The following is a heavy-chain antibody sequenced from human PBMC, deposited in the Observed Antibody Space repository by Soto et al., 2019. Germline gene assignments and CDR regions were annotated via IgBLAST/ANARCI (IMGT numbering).Heavy chain of an antibody. CDR3: AKCNAMRDGYFDY. J-gene: IGHJ4*02. Sequence: GGSLRLSCAASGFTFSSYAMSWVRQAPGKGLEWVSAISGSGGSTYYADSVKGRLTITRDNSKNKLYLQMNSLRAEDTAVYYCAKCNAMRDGYFDYWGQGTLVTVSS. CDR2: ISGSGGST. V-gene: IGHV3-23*01. CDR1: GFTFSSYA. D-gene: IGHD2-2*01.